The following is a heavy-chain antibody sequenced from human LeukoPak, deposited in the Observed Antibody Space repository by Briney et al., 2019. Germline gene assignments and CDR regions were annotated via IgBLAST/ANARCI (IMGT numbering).Heavy chain of an antibody. Sequence: ASVRVSCKASGYTFTGYYMHWARQAPGQGLEWMGWISPNSGATNYAQRFQGRVTVTRDTSISTAYMKLSRLTSDDTAVYYCARGGYSSGGSLGFGPWGQGTLVTVSS. CDR1: GYTFTGYY. V-gene: IGHV1-2*02. D-gene: IGHD6-19*01. CDR3: ARGGYSSGGSLGFGP. CDR2: ISPNSGAT. J-gene: IGHJ5*02.